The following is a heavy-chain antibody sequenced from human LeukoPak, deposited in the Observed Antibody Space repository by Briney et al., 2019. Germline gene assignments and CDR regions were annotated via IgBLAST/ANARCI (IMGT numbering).Heavy chain of an antibody. Sequence: PGGSLRLSCAASGFTFSSYAMSWVRQAPGKGLEWVSAISGSGGSTYYADSVKGRFTISRDNSKNTLYLQMNSLRAEDTAVYYCAHAGISWYSHYYYYMDVWGKGTTVTVSS. V-gene: IGHV3-23*01. CDR2: ISGSGGST. D-gene: IGHD6-13*01. CDR3: AHAGISWYSHYYYYMDV. CDR1: GFTFSSYA. J-gene: IGHJ6*03.